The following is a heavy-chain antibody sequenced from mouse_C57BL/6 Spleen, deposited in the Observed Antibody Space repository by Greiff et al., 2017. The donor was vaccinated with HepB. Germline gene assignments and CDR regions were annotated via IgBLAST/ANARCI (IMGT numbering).Heavy chain of an antibody. J-gene: IGHJ3*01. CDR3: ASGYGNYEFAY. CDR2: IWGVGST. CDR1: GFSLTSYG. Sequence: QVQLQQSGPGLVAPSQSLSITCTVSGFSLTSYGVDWVRQSPGKGLEWLGVIWGVGSTNYNSALKSRLSISKDNSKSQVFLKMNSLQTDDTAMYYCASGYGNYEFAYWGQGTLVTVSA. D-gene: IGHD2-10*02. V-gene: IGHV2-6*01.